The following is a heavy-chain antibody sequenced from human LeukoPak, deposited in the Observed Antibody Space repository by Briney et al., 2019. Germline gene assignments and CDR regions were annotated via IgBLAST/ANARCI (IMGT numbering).Heavy chain of an antibody. Sequence: GGSLRLSCAASGFTFSSYAMSWVRQAPGKGLEWVSAISGSGGSTYYADSVKGRFTISRDNSKNTLYLQMNSLRAEDTAVYYCAKDTAGTYYYDSSGYFDPGYFDYWGQGTLVTVSS. J-gene: IGHJ4*02. CDR2: ISGSGGST. CDR1: GFTFSSYA. D-gene: IGHD3-22*01. V-gene: IGHV3-23*01. CDR3: AKDTAGTYYYDSSGYFDPGYFDY.